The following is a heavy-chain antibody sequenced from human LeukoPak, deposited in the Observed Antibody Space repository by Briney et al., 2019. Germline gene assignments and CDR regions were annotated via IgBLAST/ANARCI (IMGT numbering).Heavy chain of an antibody. V-gene: IGHV1-2*02. CDR3: ASVGYCGGDCYDNRFDP. CDR2: INPNSGGT. D-gene: IGHD2-21*02. Sequence: ASVKVSCKASGYTFTGYYMHWVRQAPGQGLEWMGWINPNSGGTNYAQKFQGRVTMTRDTSISTAYMELSRLRSDDTAVYYCASVGYCGGDCYDNRFDPWGQGTLVTVSS. CDR1: GYTFTGYY. J-gene: IGHJ5*02.